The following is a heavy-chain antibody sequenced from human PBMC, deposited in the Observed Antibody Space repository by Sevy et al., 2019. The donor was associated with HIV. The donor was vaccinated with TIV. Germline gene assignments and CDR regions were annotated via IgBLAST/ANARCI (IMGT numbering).Heavy chain of an antibody. J-gene: IGHJ4*02. Sequence: SETLSLTCTVSGGSISSSSYYWGWIRQPPGKGLEWIGSIYYSGSTYYNPSLKSRVTISVDTSKNQFSLKLSSVTAAXXXXXXXXXXXXXXFSWDDYWGQGTLVTVSS. CDR2: IYYSGST. CDR1: GGSISSSSYY. CDR3: XXXXXXXFSWDDY. D-gene: IGHD1-26*01. V-gene: IGHV4-39*01.